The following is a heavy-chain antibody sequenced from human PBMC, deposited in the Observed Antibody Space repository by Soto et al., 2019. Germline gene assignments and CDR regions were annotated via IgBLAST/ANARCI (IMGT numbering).Heavy chain of an antibody. D-gene: IGHD2-21*02. V-gene: IGHV1-69*01. Sequence: QVQLVQSGAEVKKPGSSVKVSCKASGGTFSSYALSWVRQAPVQGLEWMGGIIPIFGTANYAQTFQGRVAISADECTSAAYLERSRLRSEDTAVYYCARTQHIVVVTAIEYYCDGMYVWGQVTTVTFSS. CDR1: GGTFSSYA. CDR3: ARTQHIVVVTAIEYYCDGMYV. CDR2: IIPIFGTA. J-gene: IGHJ6*02.